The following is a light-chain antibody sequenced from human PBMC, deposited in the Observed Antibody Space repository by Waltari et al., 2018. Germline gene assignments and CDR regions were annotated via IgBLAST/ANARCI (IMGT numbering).Light chain of an antibody. Sequence: QSLLTQSPSTSGTPGQRVTISCSGSSSNIGPNYVYWYQQLPGTAPKLLITRNNQRPAGVPDRFSGSKSGTSASLAISGLRSEDEAVYYCAACDDSLSAVVFGGGTRLTVL. J-gene: IGLJ2*01. CDR1: SSNIGPNY. CDR2: RNN. V-gene: IGLV1-47*01. CDR3: AACDDSLSAVV.